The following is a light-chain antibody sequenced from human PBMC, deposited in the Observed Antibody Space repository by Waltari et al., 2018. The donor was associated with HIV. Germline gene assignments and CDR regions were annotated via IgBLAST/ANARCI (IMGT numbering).Light chain of an antibody. V-gene: IGKV3-20*01. J-gene: IGKJ1*01. Sequence: EIVLTQSPGTLSLSPGERATLSCRASQRVSSSYLAWYQQKPGQAPTLLIYGASSRATGIPDRFSGSGSGTDFTLTISRLEPEDFAVYYCQQYGSSPWTFGQGTKVEIK. CDR1: QRVSSSY. CDR3: QQYGSSPWT. CDR2: GAS.